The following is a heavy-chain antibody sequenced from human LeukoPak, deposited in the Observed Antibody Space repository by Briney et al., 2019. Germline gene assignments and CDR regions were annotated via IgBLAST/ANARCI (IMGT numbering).Heavy chain of an antibody. CDR1: GGSFSGYY. J-gene: IGHJ6*02. V-gene: IGHV4-34*01. D-gene: IGHD3-22*01. CDR2: INHSGST. Sequence: SETLSLTCAVYGGSFSGYYWSWIRQPPGKGLEWIGEINHSGSTNYNPSLKSRVTISVDTSKNQFSLKLSSVTAADTAVYYCARGRPYYDSSGYYNRLNYYYYYGMDVWGQGTTVTVSS. CDR3: ARGRPYYDSSGYYNRLNYYYYYGMDV.